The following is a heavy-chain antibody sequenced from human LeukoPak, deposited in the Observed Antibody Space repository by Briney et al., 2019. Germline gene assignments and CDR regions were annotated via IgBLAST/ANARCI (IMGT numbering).Heavy chain of an antibody. J-gene: IGHJ4*02. D-gene: IGHD1-1*01. CDR2: ISYDGSNK. V-gene: IGHV3-30*04. CDR3: AKDRTRLDY. CDR1: GFTFSSYA. Sequence: PGGSLRLSCAASGFTFSSYAIHWVRQAPGKGLEWVAVISYDGSNKYYADSVKGRFTISRDNSKSTLYLQMNSLRAEDTAVYYCAKDRTRLDYWGQGTLVTVSS.